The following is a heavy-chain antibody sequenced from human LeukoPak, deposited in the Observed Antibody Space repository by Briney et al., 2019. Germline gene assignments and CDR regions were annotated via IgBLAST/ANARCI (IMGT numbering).Heavy chain of an antibody. J-gene: IGHJ4*02. V-gene: IGHV3-23*01. CDR1: GFTFSSYT. Sequence: GESLRLSCAASGFTFSSYTMTWVRQAPGKGLEWVSAISNNGGYTYYADSVQGRFTISRDNSKSTLCLQMNSLRAEDTAVYYCAKQLGYCSDGSCYFPYWGQGTLVTVSS. D-gene: IGHD2-15*01. CDR3: AKQLGYCSDGSCYFPY. CDR2: ISNNGGYT.